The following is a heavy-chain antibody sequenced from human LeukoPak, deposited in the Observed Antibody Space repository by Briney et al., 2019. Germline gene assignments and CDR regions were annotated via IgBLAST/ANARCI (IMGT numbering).Heavy chain of an antibody. D-gene: IGHD2-21*02. CDR2: INSDGTII. V-gene: IGHV3-74*01. Sequence: SGGSLRLSCAASGFTFSSYSMNWVRQAPGKGLVWVSRINSDGTIIDYADSVKGRFTISRDNAKNTLYLQMNSLRADDTAVYYCARSMYCGGDCYYYFDYWGQGTLVTVAS. CDR1: GFTFSSYS. J-gene: IGHJ4*02. CDR3: ARSMYCGGDCYYYFDY.